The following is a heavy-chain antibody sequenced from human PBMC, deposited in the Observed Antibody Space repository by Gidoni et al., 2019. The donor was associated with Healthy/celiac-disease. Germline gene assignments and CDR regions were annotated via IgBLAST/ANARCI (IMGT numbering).Heavy chain of an antibody. CDR2: MSYAGSNT. CDR3: ATTYYYDSSGYYYGLGGWVDP. J-gene: IGHJ5*02. CDR1: GFRFSSYA. Sequence: QVQLVETGGGVVQPGRSLRLSGAASGFRFSSYAMHGVRHAPGKGLGWVAVMSYAGSNTYYADSVKCRFTISSDKSKHTLYLQMNSLRAEDTAVYYCATTYYYDSSGYYYGLGGWVDPWGQGTLVTVSS. V-gene: IGHV3-30*04. D-gene: IGHD3-22*01.